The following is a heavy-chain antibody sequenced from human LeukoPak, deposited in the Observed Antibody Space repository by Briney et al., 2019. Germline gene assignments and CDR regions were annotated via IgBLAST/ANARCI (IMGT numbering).Heavy chain of an antibody. CDR1: GDSISSSTYY. Sequence: PSETLSLTCTVSGDSISSSTYYWGWIRQPPGKGLEWIGSIYYSGSTYYNPSLKSRVTISVDTSKNQFSLKLSSVTAADTAVYYCARGQGMDCSSTSCSTGGWFDPWGQGTLVTVSS. CDR3: ARGQGMDCSSTSCSTGGWFDP. J-gene: IGHJ5*02. V-gene: IGHV4-39*01. CDR2: IYYSGST. D-gene: IGHD2-2*01.